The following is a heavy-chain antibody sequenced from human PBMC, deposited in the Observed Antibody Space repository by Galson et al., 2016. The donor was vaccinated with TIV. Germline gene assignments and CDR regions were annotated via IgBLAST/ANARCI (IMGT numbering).Heavy chain of an antibody. J-gene: IGHJ4*02. CDR2: INAGNGKT. V-gene: IGHV1-3*01. Sequence: SVKVSCKASGYTLTIYAMHWVRQAPGQRLEWMGWINAGNGKTKYSQKFQGRLTITRDTSESTAYMELSSLRSDDTAVYYCARPPYCGGDCYKYDYWGQGTLVTVSS. CDR1: GYTLTIYA. D-gene: IGHD2-21*01. CDR3: ARPPYCGGDCYKYDY.